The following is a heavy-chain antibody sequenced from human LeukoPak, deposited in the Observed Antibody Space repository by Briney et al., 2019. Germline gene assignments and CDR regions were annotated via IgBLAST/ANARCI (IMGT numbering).Heavy chain of an antibody. CDR1: GYTFTGYY. Sequence: ASVKVSCKASGYTFTGYYMHWVRQAPGQGLEWMGLINPNSGGTNYAQKFQGRVTMTRDTSISTAYMELSRLRSDDTAVYYCARDEYCSSTSCPHKGNWFDPWGQGTLVTVSS. CDR2: INPNSGGT. J-gene: IGHJ5*02. D-gene: IGHD2-2*01. V-gene: IGHV1-2*02. CDR3: ARDEYCSSTSCPHKGNWFDP.